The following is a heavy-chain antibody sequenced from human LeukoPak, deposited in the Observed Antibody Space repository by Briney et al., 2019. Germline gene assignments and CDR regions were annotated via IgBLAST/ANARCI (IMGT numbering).Heavy chain of an antibody. J-gene: IGHJ6*03. Sequence: GGSLRLSCATSGFSFSSYAMSWVRQAPGKGLEWVSAMSSSDDGRYYAASVRGRFTISRDNAKNTLYLQMNSLRAEDTAVYYCARVGIGCSGGSCYSGHYYYYMDVWGKGTTVTISS. CDR1: GFSFSSYA. CDR3: ARVGIGCSGGSCYSGHYYYYMDV. CDR2: MSSSDDGR. D-gene: IGHD2-15*01. V-gene: IGHV3-23*01.